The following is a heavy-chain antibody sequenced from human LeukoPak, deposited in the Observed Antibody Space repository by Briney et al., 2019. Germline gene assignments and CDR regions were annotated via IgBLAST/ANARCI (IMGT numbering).Heavy chain of an antibody. J-gene: IGHJ5*02. CDR2: ISGSVTTT. V-gene: IGHV3-23*01. CDR1: GFTFSSYG. D-gene: IGHD3-16*01. CDR3: AKERPYDYVWVP. Sequence: PGGSLRLSCAASGFTFSSYGMTWVRQAPGKGLEWVSTISGSVTTTYYADSVRGRFTISRDNSKNTLYLQMNSLRAEDTAVYYCAKERPYDYVWVPWGQGTLVTVSS.